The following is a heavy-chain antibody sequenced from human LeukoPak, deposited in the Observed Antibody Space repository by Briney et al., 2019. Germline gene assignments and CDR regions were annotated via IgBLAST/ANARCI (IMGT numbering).Heavy chain of an antibody. CDR1: GFTFSSYS. J-gene: IGHJ4*02. CDR2: ISSSSSYI. Sequence: GGSLRLSCAASGFTFSSYSMNWVRQAPGKGLEWVSSISSSSSYIYYADSVKGRFTISRDNAKNSLYLQMTSLRAEDTAVYYCARAYVVVPAALDYWGQGTLVTVSS. D-gene: IGHD2-2*01. V-gene: IGHV3-21*01. CDR3: ARAYVVVPAALDY.